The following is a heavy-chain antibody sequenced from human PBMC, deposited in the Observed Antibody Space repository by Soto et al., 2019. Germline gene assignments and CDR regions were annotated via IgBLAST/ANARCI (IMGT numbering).Heavy chain of an antibody. CDR2: INHSGST. J-gene: IGHJ4*02. V-gene: IGHV4-34*01. CDR3: ATDKITGPFDY. Sequence: PSETLSLTCAVYGGSFSGYYWTWIRQPPGTGLEWIGEINHSGSTNYNPSLKSRVTISVDTSKNQFSLKLTSVTAADTAVYYCATDKITGPFDYWGQGTLVT. CDR1: GGSFSGYY. D-gene: IGHD2-8*02.